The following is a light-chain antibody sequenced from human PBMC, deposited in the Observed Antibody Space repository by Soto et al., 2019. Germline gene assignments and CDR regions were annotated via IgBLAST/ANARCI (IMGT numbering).Light chain of an antibody. V-gene: IGKV3-20*01. CDR1: QSLSSNY. Sequence: EIVLTQSPGTLSLSPGERATLSCRASQSLSSNYLAWYQQKPGQAPRLLIYGASSRATGIPDRLSGSGSGTDFTLTISRLEPEDFAVYYCQQYGSSPRTFGQGTKVDIK. CDR3: QQYGSSPRT. CDR2: GAS. J-gene: IGKJ1*01.